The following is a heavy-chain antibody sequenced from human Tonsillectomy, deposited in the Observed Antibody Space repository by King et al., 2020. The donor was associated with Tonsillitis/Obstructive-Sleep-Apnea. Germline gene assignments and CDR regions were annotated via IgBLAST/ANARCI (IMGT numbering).Heavy chain of an antibody. D-gene: IGHD6-19*01. CDR2: ISGSGGST. CDR3: AKEQGLDDAFDI. CDR1: GFTFSSYA. J-gene: IGHJ3*02. V-gene: IGHV3-23*04. Sequence: VQLVESGGGLVQPGGSLRLSCAASGFTFSSYAMTWVRQAPGKGLEWVSAISGSGGSTYYADSVKGRFNISRDNSKNTLYLQMNSLRAEETAVYYCAKEQGLDDAFDIWGQGTMVTVSS.